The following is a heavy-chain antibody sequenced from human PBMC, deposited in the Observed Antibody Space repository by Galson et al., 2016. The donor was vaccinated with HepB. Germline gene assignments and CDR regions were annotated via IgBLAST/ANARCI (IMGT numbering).Heavy chain of an antibody. D-gene: IGHD2-21*01. V-gene: IGHV3-23*01. CDR2: XSGSAGXX. CDR1: GXXFSXXX. Sequence: CAASGXXFSXXXMTXXXQAXXKGLXXVSAXSGSAGXXYYTDXLKGRVTIPRDNSKNTQYLQMQILSAEDTAVYYCXXRLXTESCGWSVGLWGRGXXVIXXX. CDR3: XXRLXTESCGWSVGL. J-gene: IGHJ2*01.